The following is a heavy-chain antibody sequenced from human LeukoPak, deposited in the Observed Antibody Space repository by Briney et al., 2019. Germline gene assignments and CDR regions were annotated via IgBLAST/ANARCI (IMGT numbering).Heavy chain of an antibody. CDR3: ARGRPIGSGSYYIGY. CDR1: GFTFSSYA. J-gene: IGHJ4*02. CDR2: ISYDGSNK. D-gene: IGHD1-26*01. V-gene: IGHV3-30-3*01. Sequence: GGSLRLSCAASGFTFSSYAMHWVRQAPGKGLEWVAVISYDGSNKYYADSMKGRFTISRDNSKNTLYLQMNSLRAEDTAVYYCARGRPIGSGSYYIGYWGQGTLVTVSS.